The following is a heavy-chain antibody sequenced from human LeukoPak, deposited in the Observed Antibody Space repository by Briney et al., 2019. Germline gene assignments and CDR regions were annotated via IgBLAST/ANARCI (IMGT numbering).Heavy chain of an antibody. CDR3: ARHYYDRSDCYSFDY. V-gene: IGHV4-59*08. Sequence: PSETLSLTCTVSGGSISCYYWSWIRQPPGKGLEWIGYIFSSGSTNYNPSLKSRVTISEDTSVSQFSLKLTSVTAADTAVYYCARHYYDRSDCYSFDYWGQGILVTVSS. CDR2: IFSSGST. D-gene: IGHD3-22*01. CDR1: GGSISCYY. J-gene: IGHJ4*02.